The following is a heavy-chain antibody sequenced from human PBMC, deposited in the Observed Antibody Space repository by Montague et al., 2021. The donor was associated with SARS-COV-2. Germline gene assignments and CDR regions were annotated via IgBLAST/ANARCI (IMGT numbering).Heavy chain of an antibody. CDR3: ARASITMVRGVTRWYFDL. CDR1: GGSISSYY. V-gene: IGHV4-59*13. CDR2: IYYSGST. J-gene: IGHJ2*01. Sequence: SETLSLTCTVSGGSISSYYWSWIRQPPGKGLEWIGYIYYSGSTNXNPSLESRVTISVDTSKNQFSLKLSSVTAADTAVYYCARASITMVRGVTRWYFDLWGRGTLVTVSS. D-gene: IGHD3-10*01.